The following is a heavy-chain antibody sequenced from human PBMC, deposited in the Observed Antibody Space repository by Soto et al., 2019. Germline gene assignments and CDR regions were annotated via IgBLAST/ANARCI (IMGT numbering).Heavy chain of an antibody. V-gene: IGHV4-59*01. CDR3: ARAHAPTLPFDY. D-gene: IGHD2-15*01. J-gene: IGHJ4*01. Sequence: SETLSLTCTVSGGSIRNAYWSWIRQAPGKGLEWIGFIFHSGNAKYNPSLKSRVTISVDTSKNQFSLSLDSVTAADTAVYFCARAHAPTLPFDYWGQGTLVTVSS. CDR2: IFHSGNA. CDR1: GGSIRNAY.